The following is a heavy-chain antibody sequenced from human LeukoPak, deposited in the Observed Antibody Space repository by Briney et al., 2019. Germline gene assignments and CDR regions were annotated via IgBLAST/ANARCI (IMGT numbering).Heavy chain of an antibody. D-gene: IGHD6-6*01. J-gene: IGHJ4*02. V-gene: IGHV1-8*01. CDR3: ARGRVGVAARAYYFDY. CDR2: MNPNSGNT. Sequence: ASVKVSCKASGYTFTSYDINWVRQATGQGLEWMGWMNPNSGNTGYAQKFQGRVAMTRNTSISTAYMELSSLRSEDTAVCYCARGRVGVAARAYYFDYWGQGTLVTVSS. CDR1: GYTFTSYD.